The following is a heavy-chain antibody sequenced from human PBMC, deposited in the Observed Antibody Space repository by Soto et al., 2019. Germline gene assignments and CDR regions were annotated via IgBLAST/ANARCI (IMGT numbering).Heavy chain of an antibody. Sequence: GGSLRLSCAASGFTFSSYSMTWVRQAPGKGLEWVSSISSSSSYIYYADSVKGRFTISRDNAKNSLYLQMNSLRAEDTAVYYCARDRVELAASYYYYYGMEVWGQGTTVTVSS. D-gene: IGHD1-1*01. J-gene: IGHJ6*02. CDR2: ISSSSSYI. CDR1: GFTFSSYS. CDR3: ARDRVELAASYYYYYGMEV. V-gene: IGHV3-21*01.